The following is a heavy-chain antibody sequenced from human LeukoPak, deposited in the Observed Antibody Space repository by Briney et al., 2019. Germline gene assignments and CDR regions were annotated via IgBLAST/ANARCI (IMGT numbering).Heavy chain of an antibody. CDR3: AKDSRYGGSFNDAFDM. D-gene: IGHD1-26*01. CDR2: LSGSGGST. J-gene: IGHJ3*02. CDR1: GFTFSSYA. Sequence: PGGSLRLSCAASGFTFSSYAMSWVRQAPGKGLEWVSGLSGSGGSTYYTDSVKGRFTISRDNSNNTLYLQMNTLRVEDTAVYYCAKDSRYGGSFNDAFDMWGQGTIVIVSS. V-gene: IGHV3-23*01.